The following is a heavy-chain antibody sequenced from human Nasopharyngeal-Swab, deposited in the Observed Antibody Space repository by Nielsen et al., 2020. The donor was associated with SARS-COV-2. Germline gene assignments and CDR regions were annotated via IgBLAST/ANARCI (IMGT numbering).Heavy chain of an antibody. CDR3: ASPDSPVGVPAARWPYYYYGMDV. CDR2: IIPIFGTA. CDR1: GGTFSSYA. J-gene: IGHJ6*02. Sequence: SVKVSCKASGGTFSSYAISWVRQAPGQGLEWMGGIIPIFGTANYAQKFQGRVTITADESTSTAYMELSSLRSEDTAVYYCASPDSPVGVPAARWPYYYYGMDVWGQGTTVTVSS. V-gene: IGHV1-69*13. D-gene: IGHD2-2*01.